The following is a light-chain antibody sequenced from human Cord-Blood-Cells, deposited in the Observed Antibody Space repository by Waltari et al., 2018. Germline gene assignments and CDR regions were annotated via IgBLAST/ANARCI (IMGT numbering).Light chain of an antibody. J-gene: IGLJ1*01. CDR1: SSAVGGYNY. CDR2: DVS. CDR3: SSYTSSSTLV. V-gene: IGLV2-14*01. Sequence: QSAPTQPASVSGSPGQSITISCTGTSSAVGGYNYVSWYQQHPGKAPKLMIYDVSNRPSGVSNRFSGSKSGNTASLTISGLQAEDEADYYCSSYTSSSTLVFGTGTKVTVL.